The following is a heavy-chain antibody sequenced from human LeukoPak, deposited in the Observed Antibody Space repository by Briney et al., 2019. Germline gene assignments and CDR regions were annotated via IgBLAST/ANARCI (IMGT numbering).Heavy chain of an antibody. CDR2: ISSSSSTI. Sequence: GGSLRLSCAASGFTFSSYSMNWVRQAPGKGLEWASYISSSSSTIYYADSVKGRFTISRDNAKNSLYLQMNSLRAEDTAVYYCARKMDDILTGYNDYWGQGTLVTVSS. V-gene: IGHV3-48*01. CDR1: GFTFSSYS. D-gene: IGHD3-9*01. J-gene: IGHJ4*02. CDR3: ARKMDDILTGYNDY.